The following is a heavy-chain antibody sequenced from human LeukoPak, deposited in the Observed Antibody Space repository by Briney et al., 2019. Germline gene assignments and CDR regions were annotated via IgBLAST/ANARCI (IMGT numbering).Heavy chain of an antibody. V-gene: IGHV1-46*01. CDR1: GYTFTSYY. CDR2: INPSGGST. J-gene: IGHJ4*02. D-gene: IGHD6-19*01. Sequence: ASVKVSCKASGYTFTSYYMHWVRQAPGQGLEWMGIINPSGGSTSYAQKFQGRVTMTRDTSTSTVYMELSSLRSEDTAVYYCARSRYSSGWYMEIELDYWGQGTLVTVSS. CDR3: ARSRYSSGWYMEIELDY.